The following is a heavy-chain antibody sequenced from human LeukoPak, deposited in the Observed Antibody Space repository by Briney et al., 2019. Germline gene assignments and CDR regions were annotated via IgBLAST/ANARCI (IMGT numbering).Heavy chain of an antibody. Sequence: PGGSLRLSCAASGFTFNDYYMSWIRQAPGKGLEWVSYISSSSSYTNYADSVKGRFTISRDNAKNSLYLQMNSLRAEDTAVYYCARDQQDSGWYDYWGQGTLVTVSS. J-gene: IGHJ4*02. V-gene: IGHV3-11*06. D-gene: IGHD6-19*01. CDR2: ISSSSSYT. CDR3: ARDQQDSGWYDY. CDR1: GFTFNDYY.